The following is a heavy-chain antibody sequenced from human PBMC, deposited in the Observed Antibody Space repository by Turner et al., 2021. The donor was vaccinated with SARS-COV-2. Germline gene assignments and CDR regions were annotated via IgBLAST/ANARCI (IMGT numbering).Heavy chain of an antibody. Sequence: QVQLVESGGGVVQPGCSLRLSCAASGFTFSSYAMHWVRQAPGKGLEWVAVISYDGSNKYYADSVKGRFTISRDNSKNTLYLQMNSLRAEDTAVYYCARDQEGWKFDYWGQGTLVTVSS. CDR3: ARDQEGWKFDY. CDR1: GFTFSSYA. D-gene: IGHD1-1*01. CDR2: ISYDGSNK. V-gene: IGHV3-30*04. J-gene: IGHJ4*02.